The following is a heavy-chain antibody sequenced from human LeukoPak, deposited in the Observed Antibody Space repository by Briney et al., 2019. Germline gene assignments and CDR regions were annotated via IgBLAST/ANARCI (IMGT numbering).Heavy chain of an antibody. Sequence: GGSLRLSCAASGFTFSDYYMSWIRQAPGKGLEWASYFSSSGSTIYYADSVKGRFTISRDNHKNPLYLQMNSLRAEDTAVYYCARGPPWFGEPDFDYWGQGTLVTVSS. CDR2: FSSSGSTI. J-gene: IGHJ4*02. D-gene: IGHD3-10*01. CDR1: GFTFSDYY. V-gene: IGHV3-11*01. CDR3: ARGPPWFGEPDFDY.